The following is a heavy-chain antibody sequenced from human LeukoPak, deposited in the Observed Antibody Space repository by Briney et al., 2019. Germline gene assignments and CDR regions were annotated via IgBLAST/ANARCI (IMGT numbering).Heavy chain of an antibody. D-gene: IGHD1-26*01. Sequence: GGSLRLCCAASGFTFSSYWMSWVRQAPGKGLEWVANIKQDGSEKYYVDSVKGRFTISRDNAKNSLYLQMNSLRAEDTAVYYCARGYSGSYYYFDYWGQGTLVTVSS. CDR3: ARGYSGSYYYFDY. J-gene: IGHJ4*02. CDR2: IKQDGSEK. CDR1: GFTFSSYW. V-gene: IGHV3-7*04.